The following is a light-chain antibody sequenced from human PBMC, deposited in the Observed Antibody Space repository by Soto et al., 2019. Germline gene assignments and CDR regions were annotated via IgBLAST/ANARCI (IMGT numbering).Light chain of an antibody. Sequence: EVVLTQSPGTLSLSPGERATLSCRASQSVSNNYFAWYQQKPGQAPRLLIFDSSDRATGTPDRFSGSGSGTDFTLTISRLEPEDFAVYYCQQYGSSPPYTFGQGTKLEIK. CDR2: DSS. CDR3: QQYGSSPPYT. V-gene: IGKV3-20*01. J-gene: IGKJ2*01. CDR1: QSVSNNY.